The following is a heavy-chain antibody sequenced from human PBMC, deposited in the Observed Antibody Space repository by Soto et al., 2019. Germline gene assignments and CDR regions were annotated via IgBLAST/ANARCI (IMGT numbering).Heavy chain of an antibody. CDR1: GGTFDHAA. CDR3: ARQIFVADH. D-gene: IGHD3-9*01. CDR2: INPMFTST. Sequence: QVQLVQSGAEVKKPGSSVKVSCEAPGGTFDHAAITWVRQAPGQGLEWVGGINPMFTSTHYAQKFQGRVTITADAVTSTAFIGLRGLTSDDTAVYYCARQIFVADHWGQGNLLVVSS. J-gene: IGHJ4*02. V-gene: IGHV1-69*01.